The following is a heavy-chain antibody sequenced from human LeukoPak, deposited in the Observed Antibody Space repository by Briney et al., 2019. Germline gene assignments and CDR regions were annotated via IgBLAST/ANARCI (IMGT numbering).Heavy chain of an antibody. J-gene: IGHJ4*02. CDR3: ASGYSYGYWYFDY. CDR1: GFTFSSYS. D-gene: IGHD5-18*01. V-gene: IGHV3-21*01. Sequence: PGGSLRLSCAASGFTFSSYSMNWVRQAPGKGLEWVSPISSSSSYIYYADSVKGRFTISRDNAKNSLYLQMNSLRAEDTAVYYCASGYSYGYWYFDYWGQGTLVTVSS. CDR2: ISSSSSYI.